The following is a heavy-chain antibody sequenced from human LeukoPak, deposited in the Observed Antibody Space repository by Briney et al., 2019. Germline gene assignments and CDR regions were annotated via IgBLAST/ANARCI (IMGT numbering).Heavy chain of an antibody. D-gene: IGHD3-10*01. V-gene: IGHV4-61*01. CDR2: VYYSGST. J-gene: IGHJ2*01. CDR3: ARDWMSRPFYSFASGSSRGHFDL. Sequence: SETLSLTCSVSGGSVSSGSYYWSWIRQSPGQGLEWIGYVYYSGSTNYNPSRKSRVTISVDTSKNQFSLKLTSVTATDTAVYYCARDWMSRPFYSFASGSSRGHFDLWGRGTLVTVSS. CDR1: GGSVSSGSYY.